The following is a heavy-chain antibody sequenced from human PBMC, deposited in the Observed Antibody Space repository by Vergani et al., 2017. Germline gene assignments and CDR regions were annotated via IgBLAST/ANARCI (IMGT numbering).Heavy chain of an antibody. CDR2: ISASGNA. D-gene: IGHD2-15*01. J-gene: IGHJ3*01. V-gene: IGHV4-61*02. CDR1: GGSISAGYYF. CDR3: ARRSGGYYSGGKVHPLRTASDV. Sequence: QVQLQASGPGRVKPSQTLSLTCTMSGGSISAGYYFSSWIRQPAGKGLEWLGHISASGNASHSPSLKTRVSMSVDTSKNQFSLTVTSVTAADTAIYFCARRSGGYYSGGKVHPLRTASDVWGHGTVVTVSS.